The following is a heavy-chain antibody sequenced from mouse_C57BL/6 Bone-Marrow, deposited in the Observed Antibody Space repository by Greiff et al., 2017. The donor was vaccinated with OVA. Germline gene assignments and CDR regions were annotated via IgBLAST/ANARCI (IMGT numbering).Heavy chain of an antibody. Sequence: QVQLQQSGAELARPGASVKLSCKASGYTFTSYGISWVKQRTGQGLEWIGEIYPRSGNTYYNEKFKGKATLTADKSSSTAYMELRSLTSEDSAVYFCARDYYGTRGYFDVWGTGTTVTVSS. CDR2: IYPRSGNT. V-gene: IGHV1-81*01. D-gene: IGHD1-1*01. CDR3: ARDYYGTRGYFDV. J-gene: IGHJ1*03. CDR1: GYTFTSYG.